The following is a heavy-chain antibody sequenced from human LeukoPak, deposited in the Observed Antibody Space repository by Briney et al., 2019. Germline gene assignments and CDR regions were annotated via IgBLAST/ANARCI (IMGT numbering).Heavy chain of an antibody. CDR3: ARMLRVPAATNWFDP. Sequence: SETLSLTCTVSGGSINNYYWSWIRQPPGKGLEWIGYIDYSGSTNHNPSLKSRVTISVDTSKNQFSLKLRSVTAADTAVYYCARMLRVPAATNWFDPWGQGTLVTVSS. D-gene: IGHD2-2*01. CDR1: GGSINNYY. CDR2: IDYSGST. V-gene: IGHV4-59*01. J-gene: IGHJ5*02.